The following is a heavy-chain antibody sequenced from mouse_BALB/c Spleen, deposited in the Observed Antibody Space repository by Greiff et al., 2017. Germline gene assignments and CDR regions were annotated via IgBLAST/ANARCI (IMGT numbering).Heavy chain of an antibody. CDR1: GFTFSSYA. CDR3: ARRRGITTKFYYAMDY. V-gene: IGHV5-9-3*01. Sequence: EVHLVESGGGLVKPGGSLKLSCAASGFTFSSYAMSWVRQTPEKRLEWVATISSGGSYTYYPDSVKGRFTISRDNAKNTLYLQMSSLRSEDTAMYYCARRRGITTKFYYAMDYWGQGTSVTVSS. CDR2: ISSGGSYT. D-gene: IGHD2-4*01. J-gene: IGHJ4*01.